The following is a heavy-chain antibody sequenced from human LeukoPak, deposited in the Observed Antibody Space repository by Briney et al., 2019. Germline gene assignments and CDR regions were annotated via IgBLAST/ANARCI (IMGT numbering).Heavy chain of an antibody. V-gene: IGHV3-23*01. CDR1: GFTFSSYS. CDR3: AELAPRGYNADDSFDI. D-gene: IGHD5-24*01. J-gene: IGHJ3*02. Sequence: PGGSLRLSCAASGFTFSSYSISWVRQAPGQGLEWVSGISGSGGNTYYAGSVKGRFTISRDNSKNTLYLQMHSLRAEDTALYYCAELAPRGYNADDSFDIWGQGSMVTVTS. CDR2: ISGSGGNT.